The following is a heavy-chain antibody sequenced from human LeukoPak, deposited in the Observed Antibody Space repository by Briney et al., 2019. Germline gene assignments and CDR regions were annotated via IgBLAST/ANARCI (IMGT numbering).Heavy chain of an antibody. CDR1: GFTFSSYG. CDR2: IPYDGSNK. V-gene: IGHV3-30*18. J-gene: IGHJ4*02. D-gene: IGHD6-13*01. Sequence: GGSLRLSCAASGFTFSSYGMHWVRQAPGKGLEWVAVIPYDGSNKYYADSVKGRFTISRDNSKNTLYLQMNSLRAEDTAVYYCAKGPKGYSSSWYGVDYWGQGTLVTVSS. CDR3: AKGPKGYSSSWYGVDY.